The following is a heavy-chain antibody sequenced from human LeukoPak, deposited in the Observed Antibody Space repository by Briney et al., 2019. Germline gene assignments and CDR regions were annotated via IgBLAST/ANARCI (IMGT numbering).Heavy chain of an antibody. J-gene: IGHJ4*02. V-gene: IGHV4-39*01. CDR1: GASLSRDTYF. Sequence: SETLSLTCTVSGASLSRDTYFWGWIRQSPDKGLEWIGSIDSSGTTHYNSSLKSRVVISVDTSRNEVSLNLTSVTSADTAVYYCARSHTYYYDSSGCQIDYWGQGTLVTVSS. D-gene: IGHD3-22*01. CDR2: IDSSGTT. CDR3: ARSHTYYYDSSGCQIDY.